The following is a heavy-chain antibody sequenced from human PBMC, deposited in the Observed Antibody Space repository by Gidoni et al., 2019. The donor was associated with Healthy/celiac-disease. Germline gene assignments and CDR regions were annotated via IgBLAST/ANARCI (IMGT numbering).Heavy chain of an antibody. V-gene: IGHV3-66*02. D-gene: IGHD1-26*01. CDR1: GFTVSSNY. CDR2: IYSGGST. Sequence: EVQLVESGGGLVQPGGSLRLSCAASGFTVSSNYMSWVRQAPGKELEWVSVIYSGGSTYYADSVKGRFTISRDNSKNTLYLQMNSLRAEDTAVYYCASGMGSGSYYTDYWGQGTLVTVSS. J-gene: IGHJ4*02. CDR3: ASGMGSGSYYTDY.